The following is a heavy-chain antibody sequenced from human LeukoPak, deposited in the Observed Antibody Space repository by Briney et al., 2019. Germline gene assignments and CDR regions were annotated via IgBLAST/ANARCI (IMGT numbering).Heavy chain of an antibody. CDR1: GYTLTSYA. CDR3: ALTIVGATVDY. J-gene: IGHJ4*02. V-gene: IGHV7-4-1*02. D-gene: IGHD1-26*01. CDR2: INTNTGNP. Sequence: ASVKVSCKASGYTLTSYAMNWARQAPGQGLEWMGWINTNTGNPTYAQGFTGRFVFSLDTSVSTAYLQISSLKAEDTAVYYCALTIVGATVDYWGQGTLVTVSS.